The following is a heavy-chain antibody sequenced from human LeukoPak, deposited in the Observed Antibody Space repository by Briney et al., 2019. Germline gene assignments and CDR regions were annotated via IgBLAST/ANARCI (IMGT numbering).Heavy chain of an antibody. J-gene: IGHJ3*02. CDR2: FDPEDGET. V-gene: IGHV1-24*01. CDR1: GYTLTELS. Sequence: ASVKVSCKVSGYTLTELSMHWVRQAPGKGLEWMGGFDPEDGETIYAQKFQGRVTMTEDTSTDTAYMELSSLRSEDTAVYYCATPTTTGSPWVLDAFDIWGLGTMVTVSS. D-gene: IGHD1-1*01. CDR3: ATPTTTGSPWVLDAFDI.